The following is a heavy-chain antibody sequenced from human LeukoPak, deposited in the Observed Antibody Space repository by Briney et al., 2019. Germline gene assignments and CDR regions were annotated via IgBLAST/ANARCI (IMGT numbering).Heavy chain of an antibody. Sequence: GASVKVSCKASAGTFSSYAISWVRQAPGQGLEWMGRIIPIFGTANYAHKFQGRVTITTDESTTKAYMELSSLRSEDTAVYYCARFPLAHDSSSVDYWGQGTLVTVSS. J-gene: IGHJ4*02. CDR3: ARFPLAHDSSSVDY. CDR2: IIPIFGTA. D-gene: IGHD6-6*01. CDR1: AGTFSSYA. V-gene: IGHV1-69*05.